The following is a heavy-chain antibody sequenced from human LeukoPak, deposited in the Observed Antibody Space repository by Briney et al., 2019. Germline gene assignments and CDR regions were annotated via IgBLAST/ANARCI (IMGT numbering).Heavy chain of an antibody. V-gene: IGHV3-23*01. J-gene: IGHJ4*02. Sequence: PGGSLRLSCAASGFTFSGYAMSWVRQAPGKGLEWVSAISGSGGSTYYADSVKGRFTISRDNSKNTLYLQMNSLRAEDTAVYYCAKTPEGIPVAGTDYWGQGTLVTVSS. CDR3: AKTPEGIPVAGTDY. D-gene: IGHD6-19*01. CDR2: ISGSGGST. CDR1: GFTFSGYA.